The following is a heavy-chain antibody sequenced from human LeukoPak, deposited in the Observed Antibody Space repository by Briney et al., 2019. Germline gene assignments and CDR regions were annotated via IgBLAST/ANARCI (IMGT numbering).Heavy chain of an antibody. J-gene: IGHJ3*02. D-gene: IGHD5-12*01. CDR2: ISGSGGST. CDR3: ARAVAYDAFDI. CDR1: GVTFSSYG. V-gene: IGHV3-23*01. Sequence: GGSLRHSCAASGVTFSSYGMSWVRQAPGKGLEWVSAISGSGGSTYYADSVKGRFTISRDNSKNTLYLQMNSLRAEDTAVYYCARAVAYDAFDIWGQGTMVTVSS.